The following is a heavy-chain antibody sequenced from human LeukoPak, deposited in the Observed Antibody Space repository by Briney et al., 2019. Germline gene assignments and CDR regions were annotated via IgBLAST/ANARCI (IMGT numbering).Heavy chain of an antibody. CDR3: ARRSRRYGMDV. Sequence: ASVTVSCKASGYTFINYGISWVRQAPGQGLEWMGWINPYNGNTDYAQKLQGRVTMTTDTSTSTAYMELRNLRSDATAVYYCARRSRRYGMDVWGQGTTVTVSS. J-gene: IGHJ6*02. CDR1: GYTFINYG. V-gene: IGHV1-18*01. CDR2: INPYNGNT.